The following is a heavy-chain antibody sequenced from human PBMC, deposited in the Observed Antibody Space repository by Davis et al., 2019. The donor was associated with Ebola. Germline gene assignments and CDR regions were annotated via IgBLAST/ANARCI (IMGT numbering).Heavy chain of an antibody. CDR1: GGTFSSYA. CDR2: IIPILGIA. CDR3: ARGSRRDLTMIVVNYYYGMDV. D-gene: IGHD3-22*01. V-gene: IGHV1-69*04. J-gene: IGHJ6*02. Sequence: SVKVSCKASGGTFSSYAISWVRQAPGQGLEWMGRIIPILGIANYAQKFQGRVTITADKSTSTAYMELSSLRSEDTAVYYCARGSRRDLTMIVVNYYYGMDVWGQGTTVTVSS.